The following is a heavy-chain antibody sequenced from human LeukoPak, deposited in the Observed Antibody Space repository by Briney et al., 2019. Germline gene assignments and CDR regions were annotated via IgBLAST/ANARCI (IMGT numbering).Heavy chain of an antibody. D-gene: IGHD3-22*01. CDR1: GGSFSGYY. CDR2: INHSGST. J-gene: IGHJ4*02. CDR3: ARKDSYYYDSSGYLAYYFDY. Sequence: TPSETLSLTCAVYGGSFSGYYWSWLRQPPGKGLEWVGEINHSGSTNYNPSLKSRVTISVDTSKNQFSLELSSVTAADTAVYYCARKDSYYYDSSGYLAYYFDYWGQGTLVTVSS. V-gene: IGHV4-34*01.